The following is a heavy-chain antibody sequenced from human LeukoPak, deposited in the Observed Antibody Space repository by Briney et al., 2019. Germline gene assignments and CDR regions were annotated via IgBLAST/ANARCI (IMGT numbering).Heavy chain of an antibody. CDR3: AREGYCSGGICSYDN. D-gene: IGHD2-15*01. Sequence: GGSLRLSCAASGFTFSNYWMNWVRQAPGKGLEWVARIKPDGSEKYYVESVKGRFTISRDNAKKSVYLQMDSLRAEDTAVYYCAREGYCSGGICSYDNWGQGTLVTVSS. CDR1: GFTFSNYW. J-gene: IGHJ4*02. V-gene: IGHV3-7*01. CDR2: IKPDGSEK.